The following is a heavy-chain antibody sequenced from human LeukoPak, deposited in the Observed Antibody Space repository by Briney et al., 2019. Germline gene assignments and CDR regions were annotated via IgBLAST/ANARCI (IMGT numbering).Heavy chain of an antibody. V-gene: IGHV3-23*01. Sequence: QTGGSLRLSCAASGFTFSSYAMSWVRQAPGKGLEWVSAISGSGGSTYYADSVKGRFTISRDNSKNTLYLQMNSLRAEDTAVYYCAKGASYDIVVVVAADYWGQGTLVTVSS. D-gene: IGHD2-15*01. J-gene: IGHJ4*02. CDR1: GFTFSSYA. CDR3: AKGASYDIVVVVAADY. CDR2: ISGSGGST.